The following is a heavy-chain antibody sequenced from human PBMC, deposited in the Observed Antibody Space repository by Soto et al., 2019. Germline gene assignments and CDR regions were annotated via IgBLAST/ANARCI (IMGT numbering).Heavy chain of an antibody. CDR3: ARVADIVATASFSAFDI. J-gene: IGHJ3*02. CDR2: INPNSGGT. V-gene: IGHV1-2*04. Sequence: ASVKVSCKASGYTFTGHYIHWVRQAPGQGLEWLGWINPNSGGTNYAQKFQDWVTLTRDTSISTAYMEMSRLRSDDTAVYYCARVADIVATASFSAFDIWGQGTMVTVSS. D-gene: IGHD5-12*01. CDR1: GYTFTGHY.